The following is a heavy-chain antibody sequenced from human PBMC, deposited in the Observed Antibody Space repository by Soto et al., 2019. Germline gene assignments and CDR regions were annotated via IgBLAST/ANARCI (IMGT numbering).Heavy chain of an antibody. V-gene: IGHV3-23*01. D-gene: IGHD3-22*01. CDR3: ATMNGYFEY. CDR1: GFSFSTYS. Sequence: GSLRHSCADSGFSFSTYSMSWVRQTPGKGLEWVSAITATGDRTYYADSVTGRFTISRDNSKKTHYLQMTSLRAEDTAIYYCATMNGYFEYWGQGTPVTVSS. CDR2: ITATGDRT. J-gene: IGHJ4*02.